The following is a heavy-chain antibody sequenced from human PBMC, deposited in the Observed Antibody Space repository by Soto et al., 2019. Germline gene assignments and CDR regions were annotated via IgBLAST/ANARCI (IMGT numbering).Heavy chain of an antibody. CDR3: AKHHYNSFLDY. Sequence: GGSLRLSCAASGFTVNSYGMHLVRQAPGKGLDWLAFISHDGKDKYYGDSARGRFTISRDNSKNTVYLQMNSLRPEDTAVYFCAKHHYNSFLDYWGQGTLVTVSS. CDR2: ISHDGKDK. J-gene: IGHJ4*02. V-gene: IGHV3-30*18. D-gene: IGHD4-4*01. CDR1: GFTVNSYG.